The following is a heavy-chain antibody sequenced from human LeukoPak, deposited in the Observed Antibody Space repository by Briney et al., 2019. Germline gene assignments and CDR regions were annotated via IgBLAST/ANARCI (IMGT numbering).Heavy chain of an antibody. D-gene: IGHD3-10*01. J-gene: IGHJ5*02. V-gene: IGHV4-59*01. CDR3: ARVENYGSGSSEYWFDP. CDR1: GGSISSYY. Sequence: SETLSLTCTVSGGSISSYYWSWIRQPPGKGLEWIGYISYSGSTNFNPSLKSRVTISVDTSKNQFSLHLTSVTAADTAVYYCARVENYGSGSSEYWFDPWGQGTLVTVSS. CDR2: ISYSGST.